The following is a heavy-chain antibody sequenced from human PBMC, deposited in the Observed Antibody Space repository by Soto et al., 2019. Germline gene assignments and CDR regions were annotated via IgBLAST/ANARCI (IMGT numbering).Heavy chain of an antibody. CDR1: GFTFSRHW. Sequence: PGGSLRLSCAASGFTFSRHWMSWVRQAPGKGLEWVANINQDGSEKYYVDSVKGRLTISRDNAKNSLYLQMNSLRAEDTAVYYCARESNYYDTSGYYDYWGQGTLVTVSS. D-gene: IGHD3-22*01. V-gene: IGHV3-7*01. CDR3: ARESNYYDTSGYYDY. J-gene: IGHJ4*02. CDR2: INQDGSEK.